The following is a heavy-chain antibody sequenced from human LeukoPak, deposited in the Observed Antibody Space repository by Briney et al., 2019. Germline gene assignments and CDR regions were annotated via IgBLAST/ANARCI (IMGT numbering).Heavy chain of an antibody. CDR3: PKQSYASGWNPFDY. V-gene: IGHV3-23*01. CDR1: GFTFSSCA. J-gene: IGHJ4*02. Sequence: GGSLRLSCAASGFTFSSCAMSWVRQAPGKGLEWVSTVSGGGVTTYYADSAKGRFTISRDNSKNTLYLQMNSLTAEDTAVYYCPKQSYASGWNPFDYWGQGILVTVSS. CDR2: VSGGGVTT. D-gene: IGHD6-19*01.